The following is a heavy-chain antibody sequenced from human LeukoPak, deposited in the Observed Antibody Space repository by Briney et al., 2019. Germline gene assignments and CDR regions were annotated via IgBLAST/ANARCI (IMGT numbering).Heavy chain of an antibody. J-gene: IGHJ4*02. V-gene: IGHV4-61*02. CDR3: ARTYYDFWSGYPPTDY. CDR2: IYTSGST. Sequence: SETLSLTCTVSGGSISSGSYYWSWIRQPAGKGLEWIGRIYTSGSTNYNPSLKSRVTISVDTSKNQFSLKLSSVTAADTAVYYCARTYYDFWSGYPPTDYWGQGTLVTVS. D-gene: IGHD3-3*01. CDR1: GGSISSGSYY.